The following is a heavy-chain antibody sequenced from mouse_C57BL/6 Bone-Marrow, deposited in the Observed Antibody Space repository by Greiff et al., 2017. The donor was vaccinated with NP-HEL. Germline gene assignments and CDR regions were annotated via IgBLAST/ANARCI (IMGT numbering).Heavy chain of an antibody. CDR3: ARWDWDDAMDY. J-gene: IGHJ4*01. V-gene: IGHV1-64*01. CDR1: GYTFTSYW. Sequence: LQQSGAELVKPGASVKLSCKASGYTFTSYWMHWVKQRPGQGLEWIGMIHPNSGSTNYNEKFKSKATLTVDKSSSTAYMQLSSLTSEDSAVYYCARWDWDDAMDYWGQGTSVTVSS. CDR2: IHPNSGST. D-gene: IGHD4-1*01.